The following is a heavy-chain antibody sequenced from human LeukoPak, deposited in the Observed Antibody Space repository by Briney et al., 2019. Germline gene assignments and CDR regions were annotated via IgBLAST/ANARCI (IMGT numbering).Heavy chain of an antibody. J-gene: IGHJ4*02. CDR2: IYYSGST. D-gene: IGHD3-16*01. CDR1: GGSISSYY. Sequence: PSETLSLTCTVSGGSISSYYWSWIRQPPGKGLEWIGYIYYSGSTNYNPSLKSRVTISVDTSKNQFTLKLSSVTAADTAVYYCARGRYGWLPFDYWGQGTLVTVSP. V-gene: IGHV4-59*01. CDR3: ARGRYGWLPFDY.